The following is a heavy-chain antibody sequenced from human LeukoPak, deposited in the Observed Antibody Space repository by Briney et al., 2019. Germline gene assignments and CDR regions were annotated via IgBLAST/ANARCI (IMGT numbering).Heavy chain of an antibody. CDR1: GYTFTGYY. Sequence: ASVKVSCKASGYTFTGYYMHWVRQAPGQGLEWMGWINPNSGGTNYAQKFQGRVTMTRDTSISTAYMKLSRLRSDDTAVYYCARYGSSGYLDDYWGQGTLVTVSS. D-gene: IGHD3-22*01. CDR3: ARYGSSGYLDDY. CDR2: INPNSGGT. J-gene: IGHJ4*02. V-gene: IGHV1-2*02.